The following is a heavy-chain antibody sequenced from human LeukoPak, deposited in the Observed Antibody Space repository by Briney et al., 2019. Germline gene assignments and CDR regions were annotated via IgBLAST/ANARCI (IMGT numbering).Heavy chain of an antibody. Sequence: PSETLSLTCTVSGGSISSGDYYWSWIRQPPGKGLEWIGYIYYSGSTYYNPSLKSRVTISVDTSKNQFSLKLSSVTAADTAVYYCARYCSSNSCYGRDYWGQGTLVTVSS. D-gene: IGHD2-2*01. CDR3: ARYCSSNSCYGRDY. J-gene: IGHJ4*02. V-gene: IGHV4-30-4*08. CDR1: GGSISSGDYY. CDR2: IYYSGST.